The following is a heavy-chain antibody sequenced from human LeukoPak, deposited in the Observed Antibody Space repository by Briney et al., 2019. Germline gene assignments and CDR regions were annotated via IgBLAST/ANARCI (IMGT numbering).Heavy chain of an antibody. CDR1: GFTFNTHA. CDR3: ARPYLHYYDSSGYYSSNAFDI. V-gene: IGHV3-23*01. CDR2: ISGSGDFT. J-gene: IGHJ3*02. Sequence: GGSLRLSCAASGFTFNTHAMTWVRQAPGKGLEWVSVISGSGDFTYYADSVKGRFTISRDSSKNTLYLQMNSLRAEDTAVYYCARPYLHYYDSSGYYSSNAFDIWGQGTMVTVSS. D-gene: IGHD3-22*01.